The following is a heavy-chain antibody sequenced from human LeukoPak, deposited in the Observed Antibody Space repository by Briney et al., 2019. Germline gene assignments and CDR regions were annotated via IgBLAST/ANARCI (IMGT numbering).Heavy chain of an antibody. J-gene: IGHJ6*02. Sequence: GGSLRLSCRGSGFIYGNYWMTWVRQAPGKGLEWVANVKQDGRERHYVDSVEGRFTISRDNTQNSVYLQMNDVRVEDTAVYYCASLSYYGMDVWGQGTTVTVSS. D-gene: IGHD2/OR15-2a*01. CDR3: ASLSYYGMDV. CDR1: GFIYGNYW. CDR2: VKQDGRER. V-gene: IGHV3-7*01.